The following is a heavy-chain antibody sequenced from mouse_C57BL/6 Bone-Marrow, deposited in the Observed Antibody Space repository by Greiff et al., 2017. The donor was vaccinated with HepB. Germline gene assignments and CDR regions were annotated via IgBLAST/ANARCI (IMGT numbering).Heavy chain of an antibody. J-gene: IGHJ1*03. CDR2: ISYSGST. Sequence: EVKLVESGPGMVKPSQSLSLTCTVSGYSITSGYDWHWIRHFPGNNLEWMGYISYSGSTNYNPSIKSRISITHDTSKNHFFLKLNSVTTEDTATYYCARVDYGGYFDVWGTGTTVTVSS. CDR3: ARVDYGGYFDV. V-gene: IGHV3-1*01. D-gene: IGHD2-4*01. CDR1: GYSITSGYD.